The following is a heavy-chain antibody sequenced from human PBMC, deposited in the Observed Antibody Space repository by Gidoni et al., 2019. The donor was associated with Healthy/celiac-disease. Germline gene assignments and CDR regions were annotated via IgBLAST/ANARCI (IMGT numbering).Heavy chain of an antibody. J-gene: IGHJ4*02. Sequence: QVQLVQSGAEVKKPGSSVKVSCKASGGTFSSYAISGVRQAPGQGLEWMGGIIPIFGTANYAQKFQGRVTITADESTSTAYMELSSLRSEDTAVYYCASDDTYDSSGYYESRGDYWGQGTLVTVSS. V-gene: IGHV1-69*01. CDR3: ASDDTYDSSGYYESRGDY. CDR1: GGTFSSYA. CDR2: IIPIFGTA. D-gene: IGHD3-22*01.